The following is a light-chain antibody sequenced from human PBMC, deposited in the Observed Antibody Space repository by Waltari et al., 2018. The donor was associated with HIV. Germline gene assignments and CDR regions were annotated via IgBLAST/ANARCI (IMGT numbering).Light chain of an antibody. J-gene: IGLJ3*02. Sequence: QSVLTQSPSASGTPGQRVTISCSGSTSNIRSNYVYWSQQLPGTAPNLLIYRNDQRPSGVPDRFSGSKSGSSASLAVSGLRSEDEADYYCAAWDSSLSGLKWVFGGGTKLTVL. CDR2: RND. V-gene: IGLV1-47*01. CDR3: AAWDSSLSGLKWV. CDR1: TSNIRSNY.